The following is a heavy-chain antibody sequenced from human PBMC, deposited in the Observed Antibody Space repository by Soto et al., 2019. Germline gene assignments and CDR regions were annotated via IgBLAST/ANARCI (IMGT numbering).Heavy chain of an antibody. Sequence: GGSLRLSCAASGLTFSSYAMSWVRQAPGKGLEWVSVISGSGGSTYYAASVKGRFTISRDDSKNSLYLQMNSLKTEDTAVYYCARVVIVATSYYFDYWGQGTLVTVSS. V-gene: IGHV3-23*01. D-gene: IGHD5-12*01. CDR2: ISGSGGST. CDR3: ARVVIVATSYYFDY. J-gene: IGHJ4*02. CDR1: GLTFSSYA.